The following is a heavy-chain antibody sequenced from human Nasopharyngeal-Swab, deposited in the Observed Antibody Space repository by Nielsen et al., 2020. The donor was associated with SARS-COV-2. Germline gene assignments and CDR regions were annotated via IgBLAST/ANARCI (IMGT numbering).Heavy chain of an antibody. V-gene: IGHV1-69*13. CDR3: ARDPGVGSDCTNGVCYTIFDY. Sequence: SVKVSCKASGGTFSSYAISWVRQAPGQGIEWMGGIIPIFGTANYAQKFQGRVTITADESTSTAYMELSSLRSEDTAVYYCARDPGVGSDCTNGVCYTIFDYWGQGTLVTVSS. D-gene: IGHD2-8*01. CDR2: IIPIFGTA. J-gene: IGHJ4*02. CDR1: GGTFSSYA.